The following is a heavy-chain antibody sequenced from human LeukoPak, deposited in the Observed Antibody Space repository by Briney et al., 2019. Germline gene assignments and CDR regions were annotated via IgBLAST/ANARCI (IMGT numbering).Heavy chain of an antibody. J-gene: IGHJ3*02. CDR3: AKWSQNGYGLSGAFDI. V-gene: IGHV3-9*01. D-gene: IGHD5-12*01. CDR2: ISWNSGSI. Sequence: GGSLRLSCAASGFTFDDYAMHWVRQAPGKGLEWVSGISWNSGSIGYADSVKGRFTISRDNAKNSLYLQMNSLRAEDTALYYCAKWSQNGYGLSGAFDIWGQGTMVTVSS. CDR1: GFTFDDYA.